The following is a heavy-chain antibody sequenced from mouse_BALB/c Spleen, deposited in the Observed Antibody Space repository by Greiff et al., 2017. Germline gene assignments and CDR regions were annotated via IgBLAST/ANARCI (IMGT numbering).Heavy chain of an antibody. J-gene: IGHJ3*01. CDR1: GFTFSDYY. Sequence: EVKLQESGGGLVKPGGSLKLSCAASGFTFSDYYMYWVRQTPEKRLEWVATISDGGSYTYYPDSVKGRFTISRDNAKNNLYLQMSSLKSEDTAMYYCARDDYRYAWFAYWGQGTLVTVSA. CDR3: ARDDYRYAWFAY. CDR2: ISDGGSYT. V-gene: IGHV5-4*02. D-gene: IGHD2-14*01.